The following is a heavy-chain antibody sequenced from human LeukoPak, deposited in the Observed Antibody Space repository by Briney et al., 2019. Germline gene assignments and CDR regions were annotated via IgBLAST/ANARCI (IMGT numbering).Heavy chain of an antibody. CDR2: VSSDGNKE. CDR1: GFRFSSYG. V-gene: IGHV3-30*18. Sequence: PGGSPRLSCAASGFRFSSYGMHWVRQAPGKGLEWVAVVSSDGNKEYYADSVKGRFTISRDNPKNTLYLQMNSLRVEDTAVFYCAKEIAVADYFDYWGQGTLVTVSS. J-gene: IGHJ4*02. CDR3: AKEIAVADYFDY. D-gene: IGHD6-19*01.